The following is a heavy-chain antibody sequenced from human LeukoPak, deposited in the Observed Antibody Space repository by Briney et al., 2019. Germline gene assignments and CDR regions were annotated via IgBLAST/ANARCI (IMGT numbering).Heavy chain of an antibody. CDR3: ARRGDIVVGTSDEDY. CDR2: IYYSGSN. Sequence: SETLSLTCTVSGGSISSYYWSWVRQPPGKGREWLGYIYYSGSNNYNPSLKSRVTISVDRSKKQFLLKLSSVTAADTAVYYCARRGDIVVGTSDEDYWGQGTLVTVSS. CDR1: GGSISSYY. V-gene: IGHV4-59*12. J-gene: IGHJ4*02. D-gene: IGHD2-15*01.